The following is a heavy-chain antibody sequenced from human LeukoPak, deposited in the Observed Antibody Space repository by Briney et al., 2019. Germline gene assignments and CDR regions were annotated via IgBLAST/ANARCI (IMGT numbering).Heavy chain of an antibody. V-gene: IGHV4-59*08. CDR2: IYYSGST. Sequence: SETLSLTCTVSGGSISSYYWSWIRQPPGKGLEWIGYIYYSGSTNYNPSLKSRVTISVDTSKNQFSLKLSSVTAADTAVYYCASSRWLQLGYFDYWGQGTLVTVSS. CDR3: ASSRWLQLGYFDY. CDR1: GGSISSYY. J-gene: IGHJ4*02. D-gene: IGHD5-24*01.